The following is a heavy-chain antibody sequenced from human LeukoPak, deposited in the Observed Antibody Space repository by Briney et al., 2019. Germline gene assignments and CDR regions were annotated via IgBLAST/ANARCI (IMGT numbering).Heavy chain of an antibody. J-gene: IGHJ3*02. Sequence: GASVKVSCKASGYTFTSYGISWVRQAPGQGLEWMGWISAYNGNTNYAQKLQGRVTMTTDTSTSTAYMELRSLRSDDSAVYYRARGGIAVAEGDAFDIWGQGTMVTVSS. CDR2: ISAYNGNT. D-gene: IGHD6-19*01. V-gene: IGHV1-18*01. CDR1: GYTFTSYG. CDR3: ARGGIAVAEGDAFDI.